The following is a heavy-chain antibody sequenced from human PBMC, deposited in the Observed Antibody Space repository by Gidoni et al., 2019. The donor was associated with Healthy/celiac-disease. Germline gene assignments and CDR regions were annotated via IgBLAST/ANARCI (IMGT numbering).Heavy chain of an antibody. CDR2: IYHGGST. CDR3: ASYCSGGSCYLGYNWFDP. Sequence: QVQLQESGPGLVKPSETLSLTCAVSGYSISSGYYWGWIRQPPGKGLGWIGSIYHGGSTYYNPSLKSRVTISVDTSKNQFSLKLSSVTAADTAVYYCASYCSGGSCYLGYNWFDPWGQGTLVTVSS. J-gene: IGHJ5*02. CDR1: GYSISSGYY. V-gene: IGHV4-38-2*01. D-gene: IGHD2-15*01.